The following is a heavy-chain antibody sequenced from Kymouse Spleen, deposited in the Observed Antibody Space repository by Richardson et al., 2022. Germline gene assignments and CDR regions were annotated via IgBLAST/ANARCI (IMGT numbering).Heavy chain of an antibody. J-gene: IGHJ4*02. CDR2: IYYSGST. CDR3: ARPSNYFYFDY. D-gene: IGHD4-11,IGHD4-11*01. CDR1: GGSISSYY. V-gene: IGHV4-59*01. Sequence: QVQLQESGPGLVKPSETLSLTCTVSGGSISSYYWSWIRQPPGKGLEWIGYIYYSGSTNYNPSLKSRVTISVDTSKNQFSLKLSSVTAADTAVYYCARPSNYFYFDYWGQGTLVTVSS.